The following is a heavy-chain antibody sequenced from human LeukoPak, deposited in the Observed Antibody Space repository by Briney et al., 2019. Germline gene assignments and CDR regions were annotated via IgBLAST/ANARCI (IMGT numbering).Heavy chain of an antibody. CDR3: AGGPYDFWSGLPLPPDV. D-gene: IGHD3-3*01. V-gene: IGHV1-8*01. CDR2: MNPNSGNT. Sequence: ASVKVSCKASGYTFTSYDINWVRQATGQGLEWMGWMNPNSGNTGCAQKFQGRDTMTRNTSISTAYMELSSLRSEDTAVYYCAGGPYDFWSGLPLPPDVWAKGPRSPSPQ. J-gene: IGHJ6*04. CDR1: GYTFTSYD.